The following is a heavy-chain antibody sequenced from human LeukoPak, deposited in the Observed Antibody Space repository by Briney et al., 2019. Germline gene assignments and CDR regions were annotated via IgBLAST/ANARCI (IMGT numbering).Heavy chain of an antibody. CDR1: GGSISSYY. CDR3: ARGVEASGVGFYAFDI. J-gene: IGHJ3*02. V-gene: IGHV4-59*12. Sequence: SETLSLTCTVSGGSISSYYWSWIRQPPGKGLEWIGYIYYSGSTNYNPSLKSRVTIPVDTSKNQFFLKLNSVTAADTAVYYCARGVEASGVGFYAFDIWGQGTVVTVSS. CDR2: IYYSGST. D-gene: IGHD6-13*01.